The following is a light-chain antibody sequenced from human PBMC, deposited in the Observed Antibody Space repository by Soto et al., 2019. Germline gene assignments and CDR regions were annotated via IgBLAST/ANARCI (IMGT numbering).Light chain of an antibody. CDR3: QQYNSFSLIT. CDR2: GAS. J-gene: IGKJ5*01. V-gene: IGKV3D-15*01. CDR1: QSVGSN. Sequence: EMVITQSPATLSVSPGERATHSCRASQSVGSNLAWYQQKPGQAPRLLIYGASNRATGIPDRFSGGGSGAELTLTISSLQSEDFANYFCQQYNSFSLITFGQGTRLEIK.